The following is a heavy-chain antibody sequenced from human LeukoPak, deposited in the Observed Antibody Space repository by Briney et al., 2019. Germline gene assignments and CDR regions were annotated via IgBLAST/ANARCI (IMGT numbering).Heavy chain of an antibody. CDR1: GYTFAGYA. V-gene: IGHV1-3*01. CDR3: ARGEIVITFGSSRPGDAFNI. J-gene: IGHJ3*02. D-gene: IGHD3-16*01. CDR2: ISAGNGNT. Sequence: GASVKVSCKASGYTFAGYAIFWVRQAPGQRLEWMGWISAGNGNTRYSQKFHDRLTISRDTPASTVYMELSSLRSEDTAIYYCARGEIVITFGSSRPGDAFNIWGQGTMVTVSS.